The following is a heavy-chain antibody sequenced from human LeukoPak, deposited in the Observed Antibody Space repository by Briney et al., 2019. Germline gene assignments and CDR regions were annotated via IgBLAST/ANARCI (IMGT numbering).Heavy chain of an antibody. J-gene: IGHJ3*02. CDR3: ARRSGSPPDVFDT. Sequence: GGSLRLSCAASGFTFSSYAMSWVRQAPGKGLEWVSAISGSGGTTYYADSVKGRFTISRDNSNNTLYLQMNSLRAEDTAVYYCARRSGSPPDVFDTWGQGTMVTVSS. D-gene: IGHD1-26*01. CDR1: GFTFSSYA. CDR2: ISGSGGTT. V-gene: IGHV3-23*01.